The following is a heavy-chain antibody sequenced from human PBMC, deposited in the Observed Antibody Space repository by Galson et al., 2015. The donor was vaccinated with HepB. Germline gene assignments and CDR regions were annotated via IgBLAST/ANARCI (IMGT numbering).Heavy chain of an antibody. J-gene: IGHJ6*02. CDR2: ISAYNGNT. D-gene: IGHD3-16*01. V-gene: IGHV1-18*01. CDR1: GYTFTSYG. CDR3: ARDQAGITFGAPRGMDV. Sequence: SVKVSCKASGYTFTSYGISWVRQAPGQGLEWMGWISAYNGNTNYAQKLQGRVTMTTDTSTSTAYMELRSLRSDDTAVYYCARDQAGITFGAPRGMDVWGQGTTVTVSS.